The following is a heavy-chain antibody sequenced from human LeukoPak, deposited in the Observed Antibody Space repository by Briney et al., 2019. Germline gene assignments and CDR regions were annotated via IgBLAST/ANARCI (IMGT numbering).Heavy chain of an antibody. V-gene: IGHV1-46*01. D-gene: IGHD2-15*01. J-gene: IGHJ4*02. CDR2: INPSGGST. Sequence: ASVKVSCKASGYTFTSYYMHWVRQAPGQGLEWMGLINPSGGSTSYAQKFQGRVTMTRDTSTSTVYMELSSLRSEDTAVYYCAREKSLDCSGGSCETALFDYWGQGTLVTVSS. CDR1: GYTFTSYY. CDR3: AREKSLDCSGGSCETALFDY.